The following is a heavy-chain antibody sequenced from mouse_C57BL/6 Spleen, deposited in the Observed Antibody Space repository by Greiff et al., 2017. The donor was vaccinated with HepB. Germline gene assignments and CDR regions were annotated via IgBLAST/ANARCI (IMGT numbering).Heavy chain of an antibody. V-gene: IGHV1-69*01. J-gene: IGHJ1*03. D-gene: IGHD1-1*01. CDR2: IDPSDSYT. CDR1: GYTSTSYW. Sequence: QVQLQQPGAELVMPGASVKLSCKASGYTSTSYWMHWVKQRPGQGLEWIREIDPSDSYTNYNQKFKGKSTLTVDKSSSTAYMQLSSLTSEDSAVYYCARTVTTVVATGYFDVWGTGTTVTVSS. CDR3: ARTVTTVVATGYFDV.